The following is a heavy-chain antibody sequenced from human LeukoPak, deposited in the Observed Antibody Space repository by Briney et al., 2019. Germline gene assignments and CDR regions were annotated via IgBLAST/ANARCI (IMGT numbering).Heavy chain of an antibody. CDR3: AREDLGYCSSTSCRNYYYGMDV. J-gene: IGHJ6*02. Sequence: GRSLRLSCAASGFTFSSYGMHWVRQAPGKGLEWVAVIWYDGSNKYYADSVKGRFTISRDNSKNTLYLQMNSLRAEDTAVYYCAREDLGYCSSTSCRNYYYGMDVWGQGTTVTVSS. CDR2: IWYDGSNK. D-gene: IGHD2-2*03. CDR1: GFTFSSYG. V-gene: IGHV3-33*08.